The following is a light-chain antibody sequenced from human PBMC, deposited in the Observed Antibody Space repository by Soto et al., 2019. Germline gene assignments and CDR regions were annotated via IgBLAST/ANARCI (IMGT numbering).Light chain of an antibody. V-gene: IGKV3-15*01. CDR3: QQYNDRPPIT. Sequence: EIVLTHSPGTLSLSPGERATLSCRASQSVTSTYLAWYQQKPGQAPRLLIVGSFARATGIPARFSGSGSGSEFTLTISGLQSEDFAVYYCQQYNDRPPITFGQGTRLEIK. J-gene: IGKJ5*01. CDR2: GSF. CDR1: QSVTSTY.